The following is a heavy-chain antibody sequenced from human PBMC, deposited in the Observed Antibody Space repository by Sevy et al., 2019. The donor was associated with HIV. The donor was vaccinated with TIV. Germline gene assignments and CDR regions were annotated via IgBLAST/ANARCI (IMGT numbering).Heavy chain of an antibody. Sequence: GGSLRLSCAASGFTFSRYAMNWVRQAPGKGLEWVSGISGSGGRGDKTDYADSGKGRFTISRDDSKNSLYLQLNSLRAEDTAIYYCARKYDSSGYFDYWGQGTLVTVSS. CDR3: ARKYDSSGYFDY. J-gene: IGHJ4*02. V-gene: IGHV3-23*01. CDR1: GFTFSRYA. CDR2: ISGSGGRGDKT. D-gene: IGHD3-22*01.